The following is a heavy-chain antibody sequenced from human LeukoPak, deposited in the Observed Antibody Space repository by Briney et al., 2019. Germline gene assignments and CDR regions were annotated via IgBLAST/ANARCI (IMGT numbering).Heavy chain of an antibody. CDR2: MNPNSGNT. Sequence: ASVKVSCKASGYTFTSYDINWVRQATGQGLEWMGWMNPNSGNTGYAQKFQGRVTITRNTSISTAYMELSSLRSEDTAVYYCARVLGIVGATTGFNYWGQGTQVTVSS. V-gene: IGHV1-8*03. CDR1: GYTFTSYD. CDR3: ARVLGIVGATTGFNY. J-gene: IGHJ4*02. D-gene: IGHD1-26*01.